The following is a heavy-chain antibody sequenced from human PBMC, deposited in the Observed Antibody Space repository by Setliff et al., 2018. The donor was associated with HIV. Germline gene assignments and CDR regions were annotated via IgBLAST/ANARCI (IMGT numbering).Heavy chain of an antibody. D-gene: IGHD3-22*01. CDR2: INSDYI. CDR3: ASGSGYSLFDY. CDR1: GFTFSLHW. Sequence: PGGSLRLSCAASGFTFSLHWMYWVRQAPGKGPVWVSQINSDYIYYADSVKGRFTISRDTAKNSLSLQMNSLRAEDTAIYYCASGSGYSLFDYWGQGTLVTVSS. V-gene: IGHV3-21*01. J-gene: IGHJ4*02.